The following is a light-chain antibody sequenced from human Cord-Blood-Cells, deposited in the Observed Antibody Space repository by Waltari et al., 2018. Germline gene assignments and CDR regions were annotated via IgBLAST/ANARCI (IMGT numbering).Light chain of an antibody. CDR2: DAS. J-gene: IGKJ3*01. CDR3: QQYDNLPFT. V-gene: IGKV1-33*01. Sequence: DIQMNQSPSSLSASVGDRVTITCQASQDISNYLNWYQQKPGKAPTRLIYDASNLETGVLSRFSGSGSGTDFTFTISSLQPEDIATYYCQQYDNLPFTFGPGTKVDIK. CDR1: QDISNY.